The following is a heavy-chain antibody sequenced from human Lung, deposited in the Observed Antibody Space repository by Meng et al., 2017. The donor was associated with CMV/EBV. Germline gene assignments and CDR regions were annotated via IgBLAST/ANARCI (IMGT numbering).Heavy chain of an antibody. CDR3: ARDRGVVVPAAKYHYYGMDV. CDR1: GFTFSSYE. D-gene: IGHD2-2*01. Sequence: GESXKISCAASGFTFSSYEMNWVRQAPGKGLEWVSYISSSGSTIYYADSVKGRFTISRDNAKNSLYLQMNSLRAEDTAVYYCARDRGVVVPAAKYHYYGMDVXGQGTTVTVSS. J-gene: IGHJ6*02. CDR2: ISSSGSTI. V-gene: IGHV3-48*03.